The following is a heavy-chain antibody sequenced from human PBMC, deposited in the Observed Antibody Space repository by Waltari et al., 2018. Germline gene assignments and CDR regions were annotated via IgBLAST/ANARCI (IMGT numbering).Heavy chain of an antibody. CDR1: GYTFTGYY. V-gene: IGHV1-2*02. J-gene: IGHJ4*02. CDR3: ARDRAYSSSWRRDYFDS. Sequence: QVQLVQSGAEVKKPGASVKVSCKASGYTFTGYYMHWVRQAPGQGLEGMGWNNPNSGGTNYAPKLQGRVTMTRDTSISTAYMELSRLRSDDTAVYYCARDRAYSSSWRRDYFDSWVQGTLVPVSS. D-gene: IGHD6-13*01. CDR2: NNPNSGGT.